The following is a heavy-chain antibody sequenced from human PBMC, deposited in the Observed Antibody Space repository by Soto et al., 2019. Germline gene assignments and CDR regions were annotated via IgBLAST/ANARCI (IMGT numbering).Heavy chain of an antibody. Sequence: QVQLQESGPGLVKPSETLSLTCTVSGDSISTYYLTWIRQSPWKGLEWIALIYYGGITNYNPSLMSRVTISVDTSKNQFSLKLNSLTAADTAVYYCARPGRDWGSLDYWGQGTLVTVSS. D-gene: IGHD7-27*01. CDR3: ARPGRDWGSLDY. CDR1: GDSISTYY. J-gene: IGHJ4*02. V-gene: IGHV4-59*08. CDR2: IYYGGIT.